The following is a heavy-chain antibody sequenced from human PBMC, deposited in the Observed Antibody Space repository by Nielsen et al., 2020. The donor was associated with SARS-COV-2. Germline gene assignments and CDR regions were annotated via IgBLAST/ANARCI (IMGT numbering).Heavy chain of an antibody. CDR1: GFTFSSYS. CDR2: ISYDGSNK. Sequence: GESLKISCAASGFTFSSYSMNWVRQAPGKGLEWVAVISYDGSNKYYADSVKGRFTISRDNSKNTLYLQMNSLRAEDTAVYYCAKDHRSLYDSSGYYYEELDYWGQGTLVTVSS. D-gene: IGHD3-22*01. V-gene: IGHV3-30*18. J-gene: IGHJ4*02. CDR3: AKDHRSLYDSSGYYYEELDY.